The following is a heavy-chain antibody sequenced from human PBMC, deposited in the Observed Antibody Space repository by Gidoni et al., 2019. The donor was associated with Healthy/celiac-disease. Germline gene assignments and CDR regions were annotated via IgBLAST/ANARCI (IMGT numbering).Heavy chain of an antibody. J-gene: IGHJ3*02. Sequence: QITLKESGPTLVKPTQTLTLTCTFSGFSLSTSGGGVGWIRQPPGKALEWLALIYWNDDKRYSPSLKSRLTITKDTSKNQVVLTMTNMDPVDTATYYCAHGRVPDAFDIWGQGTMVTVSS. CDR3: AHGRVPDAFDI. CDR1: GFSLSTSGGG. CDR2: IYWNDDK. V-gene: IGHV2-5*01.